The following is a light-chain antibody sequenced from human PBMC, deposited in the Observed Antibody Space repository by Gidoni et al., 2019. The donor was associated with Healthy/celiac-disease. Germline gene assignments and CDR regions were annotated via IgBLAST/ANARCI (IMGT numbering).Light chain of an antibody. V-gene: IGLV3-21*04. CDR2: YDS. J-gene: IGLJ1*01. Sequence: SYVLTQPPSVSVAPGKTARITCGGNNIGSKSVHWYQQKPGPAPVLVIYYDSDRPSGIPERFSGSNSGNTATLTISRVEAGDEADYYCQVWDSSSDHLYVFGTGTKVTVL. CDR3: QVWDSSSDHLYV. CDR1: NIGSKS.